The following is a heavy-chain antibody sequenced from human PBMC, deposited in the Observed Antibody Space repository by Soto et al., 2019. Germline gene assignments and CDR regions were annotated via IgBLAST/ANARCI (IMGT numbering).Heavy chain of an antibody. V-gene: IGHV3-23*01. CDR2: ISISGRTT. Sequence: GGSLRLSCAASGFTFGTYALSWVRQAPGKGLEWVSTISISGRTTYYADSVKGRFTISRDNSRNTLYLQMDSLRAEDTAVYYCAKVGGPIAAAGTRFIDYWGQGTLVTVSS. CDR1: GFTFGTYA. CDR3: AKVGGPIAAAGTRFIDY. J-gene: IGHJ4*02. D-gene: IGHD6-13*01.